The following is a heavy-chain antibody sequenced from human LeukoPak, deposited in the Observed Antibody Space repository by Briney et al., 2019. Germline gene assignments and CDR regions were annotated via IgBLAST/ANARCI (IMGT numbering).Heavy chain of an antibody. CDR2: MNPNSGNT. CDR1: GYTFTSYD. CDR3: ARRDLYCSGGSCYGLVGFDY. D-gene: IGHD2-15*01. Sequence: ASVKVSCKASGYTFTSYDINWVRQATGQGPEWMGWMNPNSGNTGYAQKFQGRVTMTRNTSISTAYMELSSLRSEDTAVYYCARRDLYCSGGSCYGLVGFDYWGQGTLVTVSS. V-gene: IGHV1-8*01. J-gene: IGHJ4*02.